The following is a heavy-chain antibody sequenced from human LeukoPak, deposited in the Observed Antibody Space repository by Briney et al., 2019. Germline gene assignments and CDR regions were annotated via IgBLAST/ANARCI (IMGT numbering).Heavy chain of an antibody. D-gene: IGHD3-3*01. J-gene: IGHJ4*02. CDR1: GGSISSSSYY. Sequence: SQTLSLTCTVSGGSISSSSYYWGWIRQPPGKGLEWNGSIYYSGSTYYNPSLKSRVTISVDTPKNQFSLKLSSVTAADTAVYYCARLPITIFGVVIISYFDYWGQGTLVTVSS. V-gene: IGHV4-39*01. CDR3: ARLPITIFGVVIISYFDY. CDR2: IYYSGST.